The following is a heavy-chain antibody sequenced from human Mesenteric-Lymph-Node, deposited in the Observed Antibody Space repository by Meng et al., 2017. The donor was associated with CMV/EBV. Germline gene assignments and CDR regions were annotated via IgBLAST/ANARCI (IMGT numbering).Heavy chain of an antibody. J-gene: IGHJ4*02. V-gene: IGHV4-34*01. D-gene: IGHD6-13*01. CDR1: FSGSY. CDR3: ARNRPPLYSSSWYRIPGAFDY. CDR2: INHSGST. Sequence: FSGSYWSWIRQPPGKGLEWIGEINHSGSTNYNPSLKSRVTISVDTSKNQFSLKLSSVTAADTAVYYCARNRPPLYSSSWYRIPGAFDYWGQGTLVTVSS.